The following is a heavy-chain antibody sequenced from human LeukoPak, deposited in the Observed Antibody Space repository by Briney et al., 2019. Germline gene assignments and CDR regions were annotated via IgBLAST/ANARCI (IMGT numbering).Heavy chain of an antibody. J-gene: IGHJ4*02. D-gene: IGHD3-10*01. Sequence: VASVKVSCKASGYTFSGYYVHWVRQAPGQGLEWMGWINPNSGNTGYAQKFQGRVTMTRNTSISTAYMELSSLRSEDTAVYYCARGPTYYYGSGSYNFDYWGQGTLVTVSS. CDR2: INPNSGNT. CDR1: GYTFSGYY. V-gene: IGHV1-8*02. CDR3: ARGPTYYYGSGSYNFDY.